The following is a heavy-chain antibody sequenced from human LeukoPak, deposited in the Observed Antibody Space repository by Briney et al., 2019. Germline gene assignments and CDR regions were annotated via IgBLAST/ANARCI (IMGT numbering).Heavy chain of an antibody. V-gene: IGHV4-59*08. J-gene: IGHJ4*02. CDR1: GGSIDSYY. CDR2: IYHRGST. Sequence: SETLSLTCTVSGGSIDSYYWSWIRRPPGKGLEWIGTIYHRGSTYYNPSLKSRVTISVDTSKNQFSLKLSSVTAADTAVYYCARFLYSTEPYDYWGQGTLVTVSS. D-gene: IGHD6-13*01. CDR3: ARFLYSTEPYDY.